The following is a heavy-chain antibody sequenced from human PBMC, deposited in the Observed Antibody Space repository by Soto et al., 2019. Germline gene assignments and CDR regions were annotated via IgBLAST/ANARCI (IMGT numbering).Heavy chain of an antibody. D-gene: IGHD2-8*01. V-gene: IGHV4-34*01. CDR1: GGSFSGYY. CDR3: ARVARLYCTNGVCYPGYYGMDV. CDR2: INHSGST. J-gene: IGHJ6*02. Sequence: PSETLSLTCAVYGGSFSGYYLSWIRQPPGKGLEWIGEINHSGSTNYNPSLKSRVTISVDTSKNQFSLKLSSVTDADTAVYYCARVARLYCTNGVCYPGYYGMDVWGQGTTVTVSS.